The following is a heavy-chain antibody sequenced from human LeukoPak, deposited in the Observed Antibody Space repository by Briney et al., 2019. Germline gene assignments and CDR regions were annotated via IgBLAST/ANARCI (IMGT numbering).Heavy chain of an antibody. CDR1: GGSISSSSYY. CDR3: ARLGGYSGYEHNY. CDR2: IYYSGST. V-gene: IGHV4-39*01. Sequence: SETLFLTCTVPGGSISSSSYYWGWIRQPPGKGLEWIGSIYYSGSTYYNPSLKSRVTISVDTSKNQFSLKLSSVTAADTAVYYCARLGGYSGYEHNYWGQGTLVTVSS. D-gene: IGHD5-12*01. J-gene: IGHJ4*02.